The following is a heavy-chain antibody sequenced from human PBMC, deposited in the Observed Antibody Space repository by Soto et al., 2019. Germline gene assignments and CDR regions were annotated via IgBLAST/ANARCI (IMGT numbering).Heavy chain of an antibody. CDR2: IWYDGSNK. Sequence: QVQLVESGGGVVQPGRSLRLSCAASGFTFSSYGMHWVRQAPGKGLEWVAVIWYDGSNKYYADSVKGGFTISRDNSKNTLYLQMNSLRAEDTAVYYCARSRYSSSWYSDYWGQGTLVTVSS. CDR1: GFTFSSYG. CDR3: ARSRYSSSWYSDY. J-gene: IGHJ4*02. D-gene: IGHD6-13*01. V-gene: IGHV3-33*01.